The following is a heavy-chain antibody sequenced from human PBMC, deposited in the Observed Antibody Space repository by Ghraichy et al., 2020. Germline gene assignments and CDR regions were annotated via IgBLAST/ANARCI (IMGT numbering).Heavy chain of an antibody. J-gene: IGHJ6*02. CDR1: GFTFSSYA. Sequence: GGSLRLSCAASGFTFSSYAMSWVRQAPGKGLEWVSAISGSGGSTYYADSVKGRFTISRDNSKNTLYLQMNSLRAEDTAVYYCAKDYDILTGYYPLRYYYYGIDVCGQGTTVDVAS. D-gene: IGHD3-9*01. CDR2: ISGSGGST. CDR3: AKDYDILTGYYPLRYYYYGIDV. V-gene: IGHV3-23*01.